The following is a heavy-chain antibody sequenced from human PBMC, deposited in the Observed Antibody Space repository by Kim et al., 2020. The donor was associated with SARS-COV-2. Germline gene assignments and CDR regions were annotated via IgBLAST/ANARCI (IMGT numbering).Heavy chain of an antibody. D-gene: IGHD5-18*01. CDR2: INHSGST. V-gene: IGHV4-34*01. J-gene: IGHJ6*02. Sequence: SETLSLTCAVYGGSFSGYYWSWIRQPPGKGLEWIGEINHSGSTNYNPSLKSRVTISVDTSKNQFSLKLSSVTAADTAVYYCARVGGGYGYRYYYYYGMDVWGQGTTVTVSS. CDR3: ARVGGGYGYRYYYYYGMDV. CDR1: GGSFSGYY.